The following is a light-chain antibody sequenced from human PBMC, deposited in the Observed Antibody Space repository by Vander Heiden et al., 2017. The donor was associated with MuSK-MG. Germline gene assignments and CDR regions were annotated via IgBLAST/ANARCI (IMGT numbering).Light chain of an antibody. V-gene: IGKV3-11*01. CDR2: DAS. J-gene: IGKJ4*01. CDR1: QSVRSY. CDR3: QQHSNWPLFT. Sequence: EIVLTQSPATLSLSPGERATLSCRASQSVRSYLAWYQQKPGQAPRLLIYDASNRDTGIPARFSGSGYGKHFTLTTSSREPEDFAVYYCQQHSNWPLFTFGRGTKVDIK.